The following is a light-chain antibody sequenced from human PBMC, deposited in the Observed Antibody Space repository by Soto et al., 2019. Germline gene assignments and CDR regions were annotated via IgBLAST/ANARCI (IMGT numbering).Light chain of an antibody. CDR3: SSYTKSYLYV. Sequence: QSALTQPASVSGSPGQSITISCTGSGRDIGAYDYVSWYQQHPGKAPKLLIYGVKNRPSGVSYRFSASKSAFTASLTISGLQAEDEANYYCSSYTKSYLYVFGPGTKVTV. CDR1: GRDIGAYDY. J-gene: IGLJ1*01. V-gene: IGLV2-14*01. CDR2: GVK.